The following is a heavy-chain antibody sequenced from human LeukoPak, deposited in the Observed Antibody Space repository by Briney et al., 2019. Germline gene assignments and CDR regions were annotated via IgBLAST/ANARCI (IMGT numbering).Heavy chain of an antibody. V-gene: IGHV3-23*01. CDR1: GFTFSSYA. CDR2: ISGSGGNT. J-gene: IGHJ4*02. Sequence: SGGSLRLSCAASGFTFSSYAMSWVRQAPGKGLEWVSAISGSGGNTYYADSVKGRFTISRDNSKNTLYLQMNSLRAEDTAIYYCAKGEIVDTALDYWGQGTLVTVSS. CDR3: AKGEIVDTALDY. D-gene: IGHD5-18*01.